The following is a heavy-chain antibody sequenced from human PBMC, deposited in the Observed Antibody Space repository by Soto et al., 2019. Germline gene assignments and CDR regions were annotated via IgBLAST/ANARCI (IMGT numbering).Heavy chain of an antibody. CDR3: ARIWVGYCSGGSCYSFYYMDV. Sequence: QLQLQESGPGLVKPSETLSLTCTVSGGSISSSSYYWGWIRQPPGKGLEWIGSIYYRGSTDYNPSSKSRVTMSVDTSKNQCSLKLSSVTAADTAVYFCARIWVGYCSGGSCYSFYYMDVWGKGTTLTVSS. CDR1: GGSISSSSYY. V-gene: IGHV4-39*01. D-gene: IGHD2-15*01. CDR2: IYYRGST. J-gene: IGHJ6*03.